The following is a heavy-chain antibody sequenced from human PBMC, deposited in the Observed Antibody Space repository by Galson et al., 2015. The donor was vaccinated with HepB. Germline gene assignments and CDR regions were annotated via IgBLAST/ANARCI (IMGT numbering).Heavy chain of an antibody. CDR2: ISSSSSYI. CDR3: ARDQWELDYDILTGQTFDY. D-gene: IGHD3-9*01. V-gene: IGHV3-21*01. J-gene: IGHJ4*02. CDR1: GFTFSSYS. Sequence: SLRLSCAASGFTFSSYSMNWVRQAPGKGLEWVSSISSSSSYIYYADSVKGRFTISRDNAKNSLYLQMNSLRAEDTAVYYCARDQWELDYDILTGQTFDYWGQGTLVTVSS.